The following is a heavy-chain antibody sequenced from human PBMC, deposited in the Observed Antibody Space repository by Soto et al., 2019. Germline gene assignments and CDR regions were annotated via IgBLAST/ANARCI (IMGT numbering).Heavy chain of an antibody. V-gene: IGHV3-23*01. CDR1: GFPFSSYA. J-gene: IGHJ6*02. CDR2: ISGSGVNT. Sequence: EVQLLESGGGLVQPGGSLRLSCAASGFPFSSYAMNWVRQAPGKGLEWVSDISGSGVNTNFADSVKSRFSISRDNSKNTLYLQMDSLRAEDTAIYYCVRDLVRSYYGAEYYGMDVWGQGTTVTVSS. CDR3: VRDLVRSYYGAEYYGMDV. D-gene: IGHD3-10*01.